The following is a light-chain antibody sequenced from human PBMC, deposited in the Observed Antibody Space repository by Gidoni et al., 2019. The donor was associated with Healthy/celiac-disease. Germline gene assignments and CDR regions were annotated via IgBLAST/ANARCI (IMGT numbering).Light chain of an antibody. CDR1: ALPKQY. Sequence: SYELTQPPSVSVSPGQTARITCSGDALPKQYAYWYQQKPGQAPGLVIYKDSERPSGIPERFSGSSSGTTVTLTISGVQAEDEADYYCQSADSSALYVFGGGTKLTVL. J-gene: IGLJ3*02. V-gene: IGLV3-25*03. CDR3: QSADSSALYV. CDR2: KDS.